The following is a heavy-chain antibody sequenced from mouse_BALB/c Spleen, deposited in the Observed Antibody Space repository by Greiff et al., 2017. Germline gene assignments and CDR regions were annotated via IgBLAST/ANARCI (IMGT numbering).Heavy chain of an antibody. V-gene: IGHV2-6-7*01. CDR2: IWGDGST. CDR1: GFSLTGYG. J-gene: IGHJ2*01. Sequence: VKLVESGPGLVAPSQSLSITCTVSGFSLTGYGVNWVRQPPGKGLEWLGMIWGDGSTDYNSALKSRLSISKDNSKSQVFLKMNSLQTDDTARYYCARGGKKLLATMITTLDYWGQGTTLTVSS. CDR3: ARGGKKLLATMITTLDY. D-gene: IGHD2-4*01.